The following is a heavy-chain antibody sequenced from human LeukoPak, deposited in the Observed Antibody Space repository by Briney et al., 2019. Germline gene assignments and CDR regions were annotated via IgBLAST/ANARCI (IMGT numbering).Heavy chain of an antibody. CDR1: GFSVSRNY. V-gene: IGHV3-66*02. CDR2: IYSGGRT. CDR3: TRDVIRGTNLGY. Sequence: GGSLRLSCAASGFSVSRNYMTWVRQAPGKGLEWVSVIYSGGRTDYADSVKGRFTISRDSSKSTLYLQMNSLGAEDTAVYYCTRDVIRGTNLGYWGQGTLVTVSS. D-gene: IGHD3-10*01. J-gene: IGHJ4*02.